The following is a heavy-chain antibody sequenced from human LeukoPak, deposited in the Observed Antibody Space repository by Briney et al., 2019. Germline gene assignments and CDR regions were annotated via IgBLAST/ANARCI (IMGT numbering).Heavy chain of an antibody. D-gene: IGHD3-22*01. V-gene: IGHV3-15*01. CDR3: TTNYDDSSGYYYYYYYYMDV. J-gene: IGHJ6*03. CDR1: GFTFSNAW. CDR2: IKSKTDGGTT. Sequence: PGGSLRLSCAASGFTFSNAWMSWVRQAPGKGLEWVGRIKSKTDGGTTDYAAPVKGRFTISRDDSKNTLYLQMNSLKTEDTAVYYCTTNYDDSSGYYYYYYYYMDVWRKGTTVTVSS.